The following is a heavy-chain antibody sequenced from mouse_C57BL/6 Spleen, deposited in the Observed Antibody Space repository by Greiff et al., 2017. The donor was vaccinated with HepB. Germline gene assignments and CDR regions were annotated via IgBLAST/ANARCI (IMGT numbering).Heavy chain of an antibody. J-gene: IGHJ3*01. CDR1: GYTFTSYW. CDR2: IYPGSGST. Sequence: VQLQQSGAELVKPGASVKMSCKASGYTFTSYWITWVKQRPGQGLEWIGDIYPGSGSTNYNEKFKSKATLTVDTSSSTAYMQLSSLTSEDSAVYYCARSDYDGAWFAYWGQGTLVTVSA. V-gene: IGHV1-55*01. CDR3: ARSDYDGAWFAY. D-gene: IGHD2-4*01.